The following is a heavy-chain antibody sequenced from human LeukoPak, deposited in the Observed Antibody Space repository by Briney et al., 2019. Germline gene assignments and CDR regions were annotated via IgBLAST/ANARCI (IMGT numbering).Heavy chain of an antibody. Sequence: SETPSLTCAVYGGSFSGYYWSWIRQPPGKGLEWIGEINHSGSTNYNPSLKSRVTISVDTSKNQFSLKLSSVTAADTAVYYCARVLRNDFWSGYSYYYYYYYMDVWGKGTTVTVSS. D-gene: IGHD3-3*01. CDR1: GGSFSGYY. CDR2: INHSGST. J-gene: IGHJ6*03. CDR3: ARVLRNDFWSGYSYYYYYYYMDV. V-gene: IGHV4-34*01.